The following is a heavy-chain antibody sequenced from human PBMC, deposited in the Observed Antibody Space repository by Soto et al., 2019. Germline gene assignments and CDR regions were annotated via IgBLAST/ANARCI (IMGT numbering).Heavy chain of an antibody. CDR1: EFTFSSYS. V-gene: IGHV3-23*01. D-gene: IGHD3-3*01. Sequence: EVQLLESGGGLVQPGGSLRLSCAASEFTFSSYSMIWVRQAPGKGLEWVSGVNGGGDITYNAESVKGRFTISRDNSKNTLYLQMNSLRAEDTAVFYWARGHFGVTMDVWGQGTTVTVSS. CDR2: VNGGGDIT. CDR3: ARGHFGVTMDV. J-gene: IGHJ6*02.